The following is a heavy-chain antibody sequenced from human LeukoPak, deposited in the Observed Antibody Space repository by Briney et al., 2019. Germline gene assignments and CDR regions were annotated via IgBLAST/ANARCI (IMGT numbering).Heavy chain of an antibody. V-gene: IGHV3-30*18. CDR1: GFTFSSYG. Sequence: GGSLRLSCAASGFTFSSYGMHWVRQAPGKGLEWVAVISYDGSNKYYADSVKGRFTISRDNSKNTLYPQMNSLRAEDTAVYYCAKDVWRATRLFDYWGQGTLVTVSS. J-gene: IGHJ4*02. D-gene: IGHD1-26*01. CDR2: ISYDGSNK. CDR3: AKDVWRATRLFDY.